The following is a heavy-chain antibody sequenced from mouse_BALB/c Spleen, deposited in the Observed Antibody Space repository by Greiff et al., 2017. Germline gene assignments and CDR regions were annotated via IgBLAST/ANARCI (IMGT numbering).Heavy chain of an antibody. V-gene: IGHV1-87*01. CDR1: GYTFTSYW. CDR2: IYPGDGDT. Sequence: QVQLQQSGAELARPGASVKLSCKASGYTFTSYWMQWVKQRPGQGLEWIGAIYPGDGDTRYTQKFKGKATLTADKSSSTAYMQLSSLASEDSAVYYCARGWLLDYWGQGTSVTVSS. CDR3: ARGWLLDY. J-gene: IGHJ4*01. D-gene: IGHD1-1*02.